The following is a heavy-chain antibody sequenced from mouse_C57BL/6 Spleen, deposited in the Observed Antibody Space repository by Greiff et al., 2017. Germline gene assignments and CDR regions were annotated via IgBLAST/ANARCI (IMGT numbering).Heavy chain of an antibody. V-gene: IGHV1-52*01. J-gene: IGHJ2*01. CDR2: IDPSDSET. CDR3: AREVGGISPKYFYY. CDR1: GYTFTSYW. D-gene: IGHD1-1*02. Sequence: QVQLQQSGAELVRPGSSVKLSCKASGYTFTSYWMHWVKQRPIQGLEWIGNIDPSDSETHYNQKFKDKATLTVDKSSSTAYMQLSSLTSEDSAVYYCAREVGGISPKYFYYWGPGATLSLSS.